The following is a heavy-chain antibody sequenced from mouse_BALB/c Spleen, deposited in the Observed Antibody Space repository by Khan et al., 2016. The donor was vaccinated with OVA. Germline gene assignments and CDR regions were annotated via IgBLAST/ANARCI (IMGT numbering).Heavy chain of an antibody. Sequence: QVQLKQSGAELAKPGASVKMSCKASGYTFINYWILWVKQRPGQGLEWIGYVNPSTGYTEYNQNFRDKATLTADKSSSTAYMQLNSLTSEDSAVYSGARRGLRWDFDYGGQGTTLTVSS. J-gene: IGHJ2*01. CDR1: GYTFINYW. V-gene: IGHV1-7*01. CDR2: VNPSTGYT. CDR3: ARRGLRWDFDY. D-gene: IGHD1-1*01.